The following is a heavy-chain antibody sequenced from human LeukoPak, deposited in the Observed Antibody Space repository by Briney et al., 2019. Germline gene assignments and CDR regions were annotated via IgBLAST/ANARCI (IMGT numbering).Heavy chain of an antibody. CDR3: ARTGIAAAVRLSYFDY. CDR1: GGSIRSYY. Sequence: PSETLSLTCTVSGGSIRSYYWSWIRQPPGKGLEWIGYIDYSGSPNYNPSFKSRVTISVDTSKNQFSLKLSSVTAADTAVYYCARTGIAAAVRLSYFDYWGQGTLVTVSS. J-gene: IGHJ4*02. CDR2: IDYSGSP. D-gene: IGHD6-13*01. V-gene: IGHV4-59*08.